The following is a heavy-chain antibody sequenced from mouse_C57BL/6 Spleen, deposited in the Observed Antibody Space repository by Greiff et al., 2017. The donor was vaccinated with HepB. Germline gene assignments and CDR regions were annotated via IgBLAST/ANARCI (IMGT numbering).Heavy chain of an antibody. CDR3: TRDRDSNYVFDY. J-gene: IGHJ2*01. CDR2: ISSGGDYI. Sequence: EVNVVDSGEGLVKPGGSLKLSCAASGFTFSSYAMSWVRQTPEKRLEWVAYISSGGDYIYYADTVKGRFTISRDNARNTLYLQMSSLKSEDTAMYYCTRDRDSNYVFDYWGQGTTLTVSS. CDR1: GFTFSSYA. D-gene: IGHD2-5*01. V-gene: IGHV5-9-1*02.